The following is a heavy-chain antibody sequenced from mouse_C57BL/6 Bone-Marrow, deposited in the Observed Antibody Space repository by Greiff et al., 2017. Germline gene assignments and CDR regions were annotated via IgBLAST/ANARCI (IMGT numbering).Heavy chain of an antibody. CDR3: GYDYFAWFAY. CDR2: ISSGGSYT. V-gene: IGHV5-6*02. Sequence: DVKLVESGGDLVKPGGSLKLSCAASGFTFSSYGMSWVRQTPDKRLEWVATISSGGSYTYYPDSVKGRFTISRDNSKNTLYLQMSSLKSEDTAMYYCGYDYFAWFAYWGQGTLVTVSA. J-gene: IGHJ3*01. D-gene: IGHD2-4*01. CDR1: GFTFSSYG.